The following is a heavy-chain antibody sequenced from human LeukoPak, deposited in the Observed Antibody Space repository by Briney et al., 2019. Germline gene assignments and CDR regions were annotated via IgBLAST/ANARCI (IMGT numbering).Heavy chain of an antibody. D-gene: IGHD3-10*01. J-gene: IGHJ6*03. CDR2: IYTSGST. CDR3: ARGQVYYGSGSYYHYYYYYYMDV. CDR1: GGSISSYY. V-gene: IGHV4-4*07. Sequence: PSETLSLTCTASGGSISSYYWSWIRQPAGKGLEWIGRIYTSGSTNYNPSLKSRVTMSVDTSKNQFSLKLSSVTAADTAVYYCARGQVYYGSGSYYHYYYYYYMDVWGKGTTVTVSS.